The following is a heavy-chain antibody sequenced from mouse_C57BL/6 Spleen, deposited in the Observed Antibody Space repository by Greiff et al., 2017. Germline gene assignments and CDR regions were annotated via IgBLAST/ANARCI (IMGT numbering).Heavy chain of an antibody. J-gene: IGHJ3*01. CDR3: TRRGGSSYETLGFAY. V-gene: IGHV1-15*01. Sequence: VQLQQSGAELVRPGASVTLSCKASGYTFTDYEMHWVKQTPVHGLEWIGAIDPETGGTAYNQKFKGKAILTADKSSSTAYMGLRSLTSEDSAVYDCTRRGGSSYETLGFAYWGQGTLVTVSA. D-gene: IGHD1-1*01. CDR1: GYTFTDYE. CDR2: IDPETGGT.